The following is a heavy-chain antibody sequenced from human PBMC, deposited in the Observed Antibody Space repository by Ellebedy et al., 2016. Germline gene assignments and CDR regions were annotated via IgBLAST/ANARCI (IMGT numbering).Heavy chain of an antibody. V-gene: IGHV3-30*04. D-gene: IGHD3-22*01. CDR3: ARDLASNYYDSGGYRGPDY. Sequence: GESLKISCAASGFTFSSYAMSWVRQAPGKGLEWVAVTSFDGSSKYYADSVKGRFTISRDNSKNTVFLQMNSLRAGDTAVYYCARDLASNYYDSGGYRGPDYWGQGTLVTVSS. J-gene: IGHJ4*02. CDR2: TSFDGSSK. CDR1: GFTFSSYA.